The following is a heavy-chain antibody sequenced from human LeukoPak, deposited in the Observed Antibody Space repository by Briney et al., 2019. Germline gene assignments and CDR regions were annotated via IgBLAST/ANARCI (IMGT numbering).Heavy chain of an antibody. D-gene: IGHD3-10*01. CDR1: GGSISGYY. Sequence: SETLSLTCTVSGGSISGYYWSWIRQPAGKGLEWIGRIHSTGSTTYNPSLKSRVTMSVDTSKNQFSLKLSSVTAADTAVYYCARADFYGSGTTWYYFDYWGQGTLVTVSS. V-gene: IGHV4-4*07. J-gene: IGHJ4*02. CDR2: IHSTGST. CDR3: ARADFYGSGTTWYYFDY.